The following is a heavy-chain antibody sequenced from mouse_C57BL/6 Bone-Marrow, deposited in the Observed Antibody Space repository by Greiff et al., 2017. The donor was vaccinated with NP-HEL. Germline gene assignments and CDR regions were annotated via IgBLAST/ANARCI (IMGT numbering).Heavy chain of an antibody. J-gene: IGHJ2*01. V-gene: IGHV1-54*01. Sequence: VQLKESGAELVRPGTSVKVSCKASGYAFTNYLIEWVKQRPGQGLEWIGVINPGSGGTNYNEKFKGKATLTADKSSSTAYMQLSSLTSEDSAVYFCAREDYSNYVDYWGQGTTLTVSS. CDR2: INPGSGGT. CDR1: GYAFTNYL. CDR3: AREDYSNYVDY. D-gene: IGHD2-5*01.